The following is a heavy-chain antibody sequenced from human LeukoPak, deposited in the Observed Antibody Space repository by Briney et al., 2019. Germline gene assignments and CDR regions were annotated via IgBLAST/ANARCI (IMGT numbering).Heavy chain of an antibody. D-gene: IGHD1-26*01. CDR3: ARTGAGYYYYYMDV. CDR1: GYSISSGYY. V-gene: IGHV4-38-2*02. J-gene: IGHJ6*03. CDR2: IYRSGST. Sequence: SETLSLTCIVSGYSISSGYYWGWIRPPPGKGLEWIGTIYRSGSTHSNPSLRGRVTISVDTSKNQFSLKLSSVTAADTAVYYCARTGAGYYYYYMDVWGKGTTVTVSS.